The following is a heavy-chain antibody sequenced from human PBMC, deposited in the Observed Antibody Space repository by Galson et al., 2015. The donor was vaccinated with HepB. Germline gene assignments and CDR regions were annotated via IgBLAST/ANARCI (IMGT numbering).Heavy chain of an antibody. D-gene: IGHD2-15*01. CDR1: GGTFSSYT. V-gene: IGHV1-69*04. J-gene: IGHJ5*02. CDR3: ARDRVPIYCSGGSCYFPTDNWFDP. CDR2: IIPILGIA. Sequence: SVKVSCKASGGTFSSYTISWVRQAPGQGLEWMGRIIPILGIANYAQKFQGRVTITADKSTSTAYMELSSLRSEDTAVYYCARDRVPIYCSGGSCYFPTDNWFDPWGQGTLVTVSS.